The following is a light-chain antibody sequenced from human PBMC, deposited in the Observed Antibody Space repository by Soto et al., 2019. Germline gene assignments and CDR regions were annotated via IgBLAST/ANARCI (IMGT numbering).Light chain of an antibody. CDR3: ATWDDSLGGPV. Sequence: QSVLTQTPSVSGTPGQRVNISCSGSSSNIGRNYVYWYHHFPGMAPKLLIYRDNERPSGVSDRFSGSKSGTSASLAISGLRSGDEADYHCATWDDSLGGPVFGGGTKLTVL. V-gene: IGLV1-47*01. J-gene: IGLJ2*01. CDR2: RDN. CDR1: SSNIGRNY.